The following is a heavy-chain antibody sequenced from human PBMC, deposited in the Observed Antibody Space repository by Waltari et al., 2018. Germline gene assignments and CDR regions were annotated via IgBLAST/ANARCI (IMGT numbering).Heavy chain of an antibody. CDR2: IYYTGTT. Sequence: QVQLQESGPGLVKPSETLSLTCSVSGGSLTGYSWSWMRQSPGMGLEWIGYIYYTGTTNNNPSLKGRVTLSLDTSKTQFSLKLNSVTAADTAVYYCARGANFWSRFSYWYMDVWGKGTPVTISS. CDR3: ARGANFWSRFSYWYMDV. V-gene: IGHV4-59*01. J-gene: IGHJ6*03. CDR1: GGSLTGYS. D-gene: IGHD3-3*01.